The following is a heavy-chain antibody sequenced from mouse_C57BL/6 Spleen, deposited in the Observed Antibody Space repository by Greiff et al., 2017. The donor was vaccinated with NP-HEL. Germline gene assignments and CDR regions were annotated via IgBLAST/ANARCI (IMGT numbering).Heavy chain of an antibody. CDR3: ARLASSWDYFDY. V-gene: IGHV1-61*01. CDR1: GYTFTSYW. J-gene: IGHJ2*01. CDR2: IYPSDSET. D-gene: IGHD6-1*01. Sequence: VQLQQPGAELVRPGSSVKLSCKASGYTFTSYWMDWVKQRPGQGLEWIGNIYPSDSETHYNQKFKDKATLTVDKSSSTAYMQLSSLTSVDSAVYYCARLASSWDYFDYWGQGTTLTVSS.